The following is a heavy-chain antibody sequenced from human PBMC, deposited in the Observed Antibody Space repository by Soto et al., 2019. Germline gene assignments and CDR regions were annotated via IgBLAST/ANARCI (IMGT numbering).Heavy chain of an antibody. J-gene: IGHJ6*02. Sequence: LRLYCAASGFTVSSNYMSWVRQAPGKGLEWVSVIYSGGITFYADSVKGRFTISRDNSKNTLYLQMNNLRGEDTAVYYCVRDFGSSSEGGMDVWGQGTTVTAP. CDR1: GFTVSSNY. D-gene: IGHD6-6*01. CDR3: VRDFGSSSEGGMDV. V-gene: IGHV3-53*01. CDR2: IYSGGIT.